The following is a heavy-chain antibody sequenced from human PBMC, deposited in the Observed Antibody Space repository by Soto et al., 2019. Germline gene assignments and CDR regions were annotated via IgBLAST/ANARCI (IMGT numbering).Heavy chain of an antibody. CDR3: IQSRCGGDCLQSYASCYYYGMDV. J-gene: IGHJ6*02. Sequence: QITLKESGPTLVKPTQTLTLTCTFSAFSLSTGGVGVGWIRQPPGKALEWLALIYWDDDKRYSPSLSSRLTITKDTTKNQVVLTMTNMDPVDTATYYCIQSRCGGDCLQSYASCYYYGMDVWGQGTTVTVSS. V-gene: IGHV2-5*02. CDR1: AFSLSTGGVG. D-gene: IGHD2-21*02. CDR2: IYWDDDK.